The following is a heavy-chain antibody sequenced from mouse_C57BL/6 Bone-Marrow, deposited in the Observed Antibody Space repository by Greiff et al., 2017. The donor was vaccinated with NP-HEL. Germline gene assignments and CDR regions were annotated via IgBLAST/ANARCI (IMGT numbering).Heavy chain of an antibody. Sequence: ESGPGLVKPSQSLSLTCSVTGYSITSGYYWNWIRQFPGNKLEWMGYISYDGSNNYNPSLKNRISITRDTSKNQFFLKLNSVTTEDTATYYCANYYGSRRDYFDYWGQGTTLTVSS. CDR2: ISYDGSN. V-gene: IGHV3-6*01. CDR1: GYSITSGYY. CDR3: ANYYGSRRDYFDY. J-gene: IGHJ2*01. D-gene: IGHD1-1*01.